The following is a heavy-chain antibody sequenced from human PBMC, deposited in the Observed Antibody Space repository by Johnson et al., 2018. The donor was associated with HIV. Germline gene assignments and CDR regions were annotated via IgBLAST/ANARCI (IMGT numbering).Heavy chain of an antibody. J-gene: IGHJ3*02. CDR2: IYSGGST. CDR3: ARDRLYSSGWYGTDAFDI. D-gene: IGHD6-19*01. V-gene: IGHV3-66*02. Sequence: VQLVESGGGVVQPGGSLRLSCAASGFTVSSNYMSWVRQAPGKGLEWVSVIYSGGSTYYVDSVKGRFTISRDNSKNTLYLQMNSLRAEDTAVYYCARDRLYSSGWYGTDAFDIWGQGTMVTVSS. CDR1: GFTVSSNY.